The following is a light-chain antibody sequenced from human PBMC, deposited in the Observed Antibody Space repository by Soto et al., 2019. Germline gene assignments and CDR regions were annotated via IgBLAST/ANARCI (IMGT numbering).Light chain of an antibody. CDR1: QGINSY. Sequence: DIQLTQSPSTLSASVGDRVTITCRASQGINSYLVWYQQKPGKAPKLLIYTASTLQSGVPSRFSGSGSGTDFTLTISSLQPEDFATYYCQQSYSTPLTFGGGTKVDIK. CDR2: TAS. CDR3: QQSYSTPLT. V-gene: IGKV1-39*01. J-gene: IGKJ4*01.